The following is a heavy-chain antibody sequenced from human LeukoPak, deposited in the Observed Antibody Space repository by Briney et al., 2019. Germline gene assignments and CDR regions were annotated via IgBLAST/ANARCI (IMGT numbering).Heavy chain of an antibody. V-gene: IGHV3-48*03. D-gene: IGHD3-22*01. Sequence: PGGSLRLSCAASGFTFSTYEMNWVRQAPGKGLEWVSYISSGSSTIYYTDSVKGRFTISRDNAKNSLYLQMNSLRAEDTAVYYCARSGGYYVWGQGALVTVSS. CDR3: ARSGGYYV. J-gene: IGHJ4*02. CDR1: GFTFSTYE. CDR2: ISSGSSTI.